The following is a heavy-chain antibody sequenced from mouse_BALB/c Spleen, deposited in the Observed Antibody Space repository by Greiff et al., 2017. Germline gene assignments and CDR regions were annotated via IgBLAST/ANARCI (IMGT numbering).Heavy chain of an antibody. Sequence: VQLQQSGAELLKPGASVKLSCKASGYTFTSYYMYWVKQRPGQGLEWIGEINPSNGGTNFNEKFKSKATLTVDKSSSTAYMQLSSLTSEDSAVYYCTRGGGNSYAMDYWGQGTSVTVSS. CDR1: GYTFTSYY. V-gene: IGHV1S81*02. CDR3: TRGGGNSYAMDY. D-gene: IGHD2-1*01. J-gene: IGHJ4*01. CDR2: INPSNGGT.